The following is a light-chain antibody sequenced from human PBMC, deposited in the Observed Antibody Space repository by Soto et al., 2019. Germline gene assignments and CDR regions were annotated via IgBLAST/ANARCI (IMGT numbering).Light chain of an antibody. CDR2: AAS. CDR1: QGISSY. Sequence: DIQLTQSPSFLSASVGDRVTITCRASQGISSYLAWYQQKPGKAPKLLIYAASTLKSGVPSRFSGSGSETEFTLAVSRLQPEDCATYYCQQLNSFPITFGQGKRLEIK. V-gene: IGKV1-9*01. J-gene: IGKJ5*01. CDR3: QQLNSFPIT.